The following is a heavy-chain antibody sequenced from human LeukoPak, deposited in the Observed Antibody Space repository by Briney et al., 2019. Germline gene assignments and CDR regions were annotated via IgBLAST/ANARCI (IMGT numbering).Heavy chain of an antibody. V-gene: IGHV3-21*01. CDR3: AGGGTGEGYYYYGMDV. D-gene: IGHD3-16*01. CDR1: GFTFSSYS. CDR2: ISSSSSYI. J-gene: IGHJ6*02. Sequence: GGSLKLSCAASGFTFSSYSMNWVRQAPGKGLEWASSISSSSSYIYYADSVKGRFTISGDNAKNSLYLQMNSLRAEDTAVYYCAGGGTGEGYYYYGMDVWGQGTTVTVSS.